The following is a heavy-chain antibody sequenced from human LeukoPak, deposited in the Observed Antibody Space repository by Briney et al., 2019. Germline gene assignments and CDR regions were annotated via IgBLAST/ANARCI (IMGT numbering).Heavy chain of an antibody. CDR3: AKAPVTTCSGAYCYPFDY. Sequence: GGSLRLSCAASGFTLSSYAMSWVRQGPGKGLEWVSAISVSGNTYHAGSVKGRFTTSRDSSKNTLYLQMDSLRAGDAAVYYCAKAPVTTCSGAYCYPFDYWSQGTLVTVSS. V-gene: IGHV3-23*01. J-gene: IGHJ4*02. CDR2: ISVSGNT. D-gene: IGHD2-15*01. CDR1: GFTLSSYA.